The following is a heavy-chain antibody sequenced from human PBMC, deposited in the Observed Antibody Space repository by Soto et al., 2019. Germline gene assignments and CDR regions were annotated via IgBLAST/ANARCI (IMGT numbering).Heavy chain of an antibody. J-gene: IGHJ4*02. CDR2: IYSGGST. CDR3: ARDTPYSSGSDY. Sequence: ESGGGLVQPGGSLRLSCSASGFTVSSNYMSWVRQAPGKGLEWVSVIYSGGSTYYADSVKGRFTISRDNSKNTLYLQMNSLRAEDTAVYYCARDTPYSSGSDYWGKGTLVTVSS. CDR1: GFTVSSNY. V-gene: IGHV3-66*01. D-gene: IGHD6-19*01.